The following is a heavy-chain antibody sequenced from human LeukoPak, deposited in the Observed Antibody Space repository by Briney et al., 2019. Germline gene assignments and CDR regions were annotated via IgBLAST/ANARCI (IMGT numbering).Heavy chain of an antibody. V-gene: IGHV3-74*01. J-gene: IGHJ6*03. CDR1: GFTFSSYW. CDR2: INSDGSST. D-gene: IGHD3-10*01. Sequence: QPGGSLRLSCAASGFTFSSYWMHWVRQAPGKGLVWVSRINSDGSSTNYADSVKGRFTISRDNAKNTLYLQMNSLRTEDTAVYYCAKGGVDPSSGDYYMDVWGKGTTVTVSS. CDR3: AKGGVDPSSGDYYMDV.